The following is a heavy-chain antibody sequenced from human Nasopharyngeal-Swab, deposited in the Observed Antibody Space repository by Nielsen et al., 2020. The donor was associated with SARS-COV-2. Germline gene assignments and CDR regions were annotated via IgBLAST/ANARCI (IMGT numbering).Heavy chain of an antibody. CDR3: APDPNWGLGY. D-gene: IGHD7-27*01. Sequence: GESLKISCAASGFTFNSYVMIWVRQAPGEGLEWVSYITVSGDATNYAESVKGRFTISRGNSKNLLYLQMNSLRVEDTATYYCAPDPNWGLGYWGRGTLVTVSS. CDR2: ITVSGDAT. V-gene: IGHV3-23*01. CDR1: GFTFNSYV. J-gene: IGHJ4*02.